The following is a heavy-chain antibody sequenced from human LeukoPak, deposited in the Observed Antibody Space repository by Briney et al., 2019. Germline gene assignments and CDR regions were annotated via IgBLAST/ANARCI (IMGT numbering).Heavy chain of an antibody. CDR1: GFTFSSYT. Sequence: GGSLRLSCAASGFTFSSYTMNWVRQAPGKGLEWVSAISGSGGSTYYADSVKGRFTISRDNSKNTLYLQMNSLRAEDTAVYYCAKDKEGCSSTSCYVDYWGQGTLVTVSS. CDR3: AKDKEGCSSTSCYVDY. D-gene: IGHD2-2*01. J-gene: IGHJ4*02. V-gene: IGHV3-23*01. CDR2: ISGSGGST.